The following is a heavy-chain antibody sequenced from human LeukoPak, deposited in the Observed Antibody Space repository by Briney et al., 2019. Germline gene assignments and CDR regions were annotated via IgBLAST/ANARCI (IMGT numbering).Heavy chain of an antibody. J-gene: IGHJ4*02. V-gene: IGHV3-23*01. Sequence: AGGSLRLSCAASGFTFSSYSMNWVRQAPGKGLEWVSAISGSGGSTYYADSVKGRFTISRDNSKNTLYLQMNSLRAEDTAVYYCAKDGRVAAAPPQYWGQGTLVTVSS. CDR1: GFTFSSYS. CDR3: AKDGRVAAAPPQY. CDR2: ISGSGGST. D-gene: IGHD6-13*01.